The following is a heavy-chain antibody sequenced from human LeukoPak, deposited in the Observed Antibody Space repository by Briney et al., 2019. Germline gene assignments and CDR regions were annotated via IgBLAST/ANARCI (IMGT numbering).Heavy chain of an antibody. CDR1: GFAVSSNH. V-gene: IGHV3-66*01. J-gene: IGHJ4*02. Sequence: PGGSLRLSCAASGFAVSSNHMNWVRQAPGKGLEWVSVIYSGGSTYYADSVKGRFTISRDNSKNTLYLQMNSLRAEDTAVYYCARGPSKRYFDYWGQGTLVTVSS. CDR2: IYSGGST. D-gene: IGHD4-11*01. CDR3: ARGPSKRYFDY.